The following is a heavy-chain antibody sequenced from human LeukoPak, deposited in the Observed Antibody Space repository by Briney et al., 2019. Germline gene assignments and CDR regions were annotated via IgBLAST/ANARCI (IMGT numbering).Heavy chain of an antibody. CDR1: GGSISSSTYY. CDR2: MYYIGST. J-gene: IGHJ5*02. Sequence: SETLSLTCTVSGGSISSSTYYWGWIRQPPGKGLEWIASMYYIGSTYYNPSLKSRVTISQDTSKNQFSLKLDSVTAADTAVYYCARRPSGFDPWGQGTLVTVSS. CDR3: ARRPSGFDP. V-gene: IGHV4-39*07. D-gene: IGHD3-10*01.